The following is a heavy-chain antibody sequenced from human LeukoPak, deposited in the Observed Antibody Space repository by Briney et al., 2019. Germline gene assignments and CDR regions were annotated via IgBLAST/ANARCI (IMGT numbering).Heavy chain of an antibody. Sequence: SETLSLTCAVYGGSFSGYYWSWIRQPPGKGLEWIGEINHSGSTNYNPSLKSRVTISVDTSKNQFSLKLSSVTAADTAVYYCARHGSLKYYYYMDVWGKGTTVTVSS. CDR3: ARHGSLKYYYYMDV. CDR1: GGSFSGYY. CDR2: INHSGST. J-gene: IGHJ6*03. D-gene: IGHD2-15*01. V-gene: IGHV4-34*01.